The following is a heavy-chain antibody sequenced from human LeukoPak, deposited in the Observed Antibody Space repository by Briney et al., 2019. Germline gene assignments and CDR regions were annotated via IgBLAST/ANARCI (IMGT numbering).Heavy chain of an antibody. J-gene: IGHJ4*02. CDR3: ARLMVYAGLGLDYFDY. V-gene: IGHV4-38-2*01. CDR1: GYSISSGYY. Sequence: SETLSLTCAVSGYSISSGYYWGCIRQPPGKGLEWIGSIYHSGSTYYNPSLNSRVTISVDTSKNHFSLKLSSVTAADTAVYYCARLMVYAGLGLDYFDYWGQGTLVTVSS. CDR2: IYHSGST. D-gene: IGHD2-8*01.